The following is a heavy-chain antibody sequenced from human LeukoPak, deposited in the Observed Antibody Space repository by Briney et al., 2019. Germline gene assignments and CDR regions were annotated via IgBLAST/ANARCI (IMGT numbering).Heavy chain of an antibody. CDR2: IYNSGTT. Sequence: PSETLPLTCTVSGGSISNYYWSWIRQPPGKGLEWIAYIYNSGTTNYNPSLKGRVTISVDTSKNQFSLKVSSVTAADTAVYYCARDVDAFDVWGQGTMVTVSS. J-gene: IGHJ3*01. V-gene: IGHV4-59*01. CDR3: ARDVDAFDV. CDR1: GGSISNYY.